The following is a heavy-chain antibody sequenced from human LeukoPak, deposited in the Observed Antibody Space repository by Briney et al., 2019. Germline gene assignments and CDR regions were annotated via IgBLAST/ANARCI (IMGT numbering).Heavy chain of an antibody. D-gene: IGHD3-22*01. Sequence: ASVKVSCKVSGYTLTELSMHWVRQAPGKGREWMGGFDPEDGETIYAQKFQGRVTMTEDTSTDTAYMELSSLRSEDTAVYYCATESYYYDSSGYKDWGQGTLVTVSS. CDR3: ATESYYYDSSGYKD. CDR2: FDPEDGET. J-gene: IGHJ4*02. V-gene: IGHV1-24*01. CDR1: GYTLTELS.